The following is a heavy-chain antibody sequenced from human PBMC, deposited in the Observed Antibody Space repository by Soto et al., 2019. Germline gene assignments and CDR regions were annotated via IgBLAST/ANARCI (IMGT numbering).Heavy chain of an antibody. D-gene: IGHD6-13*01. J-gene: IGHJ5*02. V-gene: IGHV1-2*06. Sequence: ASVKVSCKASGYTFNDYFIHWVRQAPGQGLEWMGRLNPNTGGTNYAQNFQGRVTMTRDTSITTAYMELFNLRSDGTAVYYCARELREAAAGWFDPWGQGTLVTVSS. CDR1: GYTFNDYF. CDR3: ARELREAAAGWFDP. CDR2: LNPNTGGT.